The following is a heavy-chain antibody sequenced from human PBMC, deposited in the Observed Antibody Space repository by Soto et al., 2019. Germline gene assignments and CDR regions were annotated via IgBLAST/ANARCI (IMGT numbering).Heavy chain of an antibody. CDR1: GGSISSSSYY. V-gene: IGHV4-39*01. Sequence: PSETLSLTCTVSGGSISSSSYYWGWIRQPPGKGLEWIGSIYYSGSTYYNPSLKSRVTISVDTSKNQFSLKLSSVTAADTAVYYCARMDSGYDFWIYYYYGMDVWGQGTTVTVSS. J-gene: IGHJ6*02. CDR3: ARMDSGYDFWIYYYYGMDV. D-gene: IGHD5-12*01. CDR2: IYYSGST.